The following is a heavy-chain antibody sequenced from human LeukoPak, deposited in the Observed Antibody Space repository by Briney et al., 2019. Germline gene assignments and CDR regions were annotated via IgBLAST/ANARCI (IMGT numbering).Heavy chain of an antibody. CDR3: ARDRYSSSWYDGFDP. D-gene: IGHD6-13*01. CDR2: IYHSGST. V-gene: IGHV4-38-2*02. J-gene: IGHJ5*02. Sequence: SETLSLTCSVSGYSISSGYYWGWIRQPPGKGLEWIGSIYHSGSTYYNPSLKSRVIISVDTSKNQFSLKLSSVTAADTAVYYCARDRYSSSWYDGFDPWGQGTLVTVSS. CDR1: GYSISSGYY.